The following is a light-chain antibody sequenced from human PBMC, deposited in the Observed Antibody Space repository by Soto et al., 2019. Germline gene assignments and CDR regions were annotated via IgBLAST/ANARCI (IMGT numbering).Light chain of an antibody. CDR2: AAS. Sequence: DIQMTQSPSPLFASVGDRVTITCRASRGIDIYLNWYHQKPGKAPKLLIYAASTLQSGVPSRFSGSGSGADFTLTISSLQPEDVATYYCQQSYSTPITLGQGTRLEIK. V-gene: IGKV1-39*01. J-gene: IGKJ5*01. CDR3: QQSYSTPIT. CDR1: RGIDIY.